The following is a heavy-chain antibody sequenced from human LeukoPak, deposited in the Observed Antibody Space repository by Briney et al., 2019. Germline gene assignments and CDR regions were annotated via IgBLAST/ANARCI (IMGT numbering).Heavy chain of an antibody. CDR2: IYYSGST. D-gene: IGHD5-18*01. Sequence: SETLSLTCTVSGGSISSYYWSWIRHPPGKGLEWIGHIYYSGSTNYNPSLKSRVTISIDTSKIQFSLRLNSVTAADTAAYYCARGAAGYSYGWGQGTLVTVSS. CDR1: GGSISSYY. V-gene: IGHV4-59*01. J-gene: IGHJ4*02. CDR3: ARGAAGYSYG.